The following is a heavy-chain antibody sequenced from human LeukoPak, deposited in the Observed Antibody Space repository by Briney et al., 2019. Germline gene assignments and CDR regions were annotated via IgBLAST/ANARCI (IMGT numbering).Heavy chain of an antibody. CDR1: GYTFTGYY. Sequence: ASVKVSCKASGYTFTGYYMHWVRQAPGQGLEWMGWINPNTGGTNYAQKFQARVTMTRDTTISTAYMELSRLTSDDTAVYYCASYPRYNSSPPFAYWSQGTLLTVSS. D-gene: IGHD1-14*01. J-gene: IGHJ4*02. V-gene: IGHV1-2*02. CDR3: ASYPRYNSSPPFAY. CDR2: INPNTGGT.